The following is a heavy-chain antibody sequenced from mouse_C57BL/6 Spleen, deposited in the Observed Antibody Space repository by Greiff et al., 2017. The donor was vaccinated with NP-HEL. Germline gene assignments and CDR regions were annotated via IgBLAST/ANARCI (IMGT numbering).Heavy chain of an antibody. V-gene: IGHV1-52*01. CDR3: AREDRYDYGSSYWYFDV. CDR2: IDPSDSET. J-gene: IGHJ1*03. CDR1: GYTFTSYW. Sequence: QVQLKQPGAELVRPGSSVKLSCKASGYTFTSYWMHWVKQRPIQGLEWIGNIDPSDSETHYNQKFKDKATLTVDKSSSTAYMQLSSLTSEDSAVYYCAREDRYDYGSSYWYFDVWGTGTTVTVSS. D-gene: IGHD1-1*01.